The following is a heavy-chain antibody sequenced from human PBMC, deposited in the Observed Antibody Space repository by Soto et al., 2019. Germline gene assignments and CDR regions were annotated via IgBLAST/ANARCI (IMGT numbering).Heavy chain of an antibody. V-gene: IGHV3-30*18. Sequence: GGSLRLSCAASGFTFSSYGMHWVRQAPGKGLEWVAVISYDGSNKYYADSVKGRFTISRDNSKNTLYLQMNSLRAEDTAVYYCAKLQYSSSWYGAFDIWGQGTMVTVSS. CDR3: AKLQYSSSWYGAFDI. CDR1: GFTFSSYG. J-gene: IGHJ3*02. D-gene: IGHD6-13*01. CDR2: ISYDGSNK.